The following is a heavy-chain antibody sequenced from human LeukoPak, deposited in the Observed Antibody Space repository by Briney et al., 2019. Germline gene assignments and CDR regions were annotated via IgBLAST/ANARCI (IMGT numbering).Heavy chain of an antibody. J-gene: IGHJ5*02. V-gene: IGHV4-34*01. Sequence: SEPLSLTCAVYGGSLSGYYWSWFRQPPGKGLEWIGEINHSGSTNYNPSLMSRVTISVDTSTNPFSMKLSSVTDVDTAAYFSAPREYNCFYPWGQGTLVTVSS. CDR2: INHSGST. CDR3: APREYNCFYP. CDR1: GGSLSGYY.